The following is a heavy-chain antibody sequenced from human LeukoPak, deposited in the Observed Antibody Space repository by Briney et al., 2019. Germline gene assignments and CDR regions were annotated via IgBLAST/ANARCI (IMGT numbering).Heavy chain of an antibody. V-gene: IGHV4-4*07. CDR2: IYTRGST. CDR1: GGSISSYY. J-gene: IGHJ6*02. CDR3: ARDFYDLWSGSSVGMDV. Sequence: SETLSLTCTVSGGSISSYYWSWIRQPAGKGLGWIGRIYTRGSTNYNPSLKSRVTMSVVTSKNQFSLKLSSVTAADTAVYYCARDFYDLWSGSSVGMDVWGQGTTVTVSS. D-gene: IGHD3-3*01.